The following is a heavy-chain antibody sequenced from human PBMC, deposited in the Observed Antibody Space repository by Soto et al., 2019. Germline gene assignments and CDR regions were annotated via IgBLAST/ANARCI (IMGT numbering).Heavy chain of an antibody. CDR3: ARDAVHYDILTGQRSYYYYYYMDV. J-gene: IGHJ6*03. Sequence: PSETLSLTCTVSGGSTSSYYWSWIRQPPGKGLEWIGYIYYSGSTNYNPSLKSRVTISVDTSKNQFSLKLSSVTAADTAVYYCARDAVHYDILTGQRSYYYYYYMDVWGKGTTVTVSS. D-gene: IGHD3-9*01. CDR1: GGSTSSYY. CDR2: IYYSGST. V-gene: IGHV4-59*01.